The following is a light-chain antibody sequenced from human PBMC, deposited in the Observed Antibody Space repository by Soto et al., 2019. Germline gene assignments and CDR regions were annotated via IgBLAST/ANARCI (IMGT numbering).Light chain of an antibody. J-gene: IGLJ1*01. CDR3: SSHAGSNNYV. CDR2: AVS. Sequence: QSVLAQPASVSGSPGQSITISCSGTSSDIGSYDHVAWYQQFPGKSPKLIIYAVSDRPSGVSDRFSGSKSGISASLTISGLQTEDEADYYRSSHAGSNNYVFGTGTKVTVL. V-gene: IGLV2-14*03. CDR1: SSDIGSYDH.